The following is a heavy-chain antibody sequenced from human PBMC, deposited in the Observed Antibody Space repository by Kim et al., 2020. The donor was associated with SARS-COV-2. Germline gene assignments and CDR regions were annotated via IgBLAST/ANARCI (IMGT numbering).Heavy chain of an antibody. D-gene: IGHD2-15*01. Sequence: GGSLRLSCEASGFTLSSSWMSWVRQAPGKGLEWVANIKQDGRERYYVDSVKGRFTISRDNAKNSVYLQMSSLRVEDTAVYYCGRSRSCGSPEDFWGQGT. CDR3: GRSRSCGSPEDF. CDR1: GFTLSSSW. CDR2: IKQDGRER. V-gene: IGHV3-7*05. J-gene: IGHJ6*02.